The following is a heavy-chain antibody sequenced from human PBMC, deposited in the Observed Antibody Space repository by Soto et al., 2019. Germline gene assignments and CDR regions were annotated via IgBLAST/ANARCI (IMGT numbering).Heavy chain of an antibody. J-gene: IGHJ6*03. V-gene: IGHV1-3*01. CDR1: GYAFTSYA. CDR2: INAGNGNT. D-gene: IGHD5-12*01. Sequence: ASVKVSWKAAGYAFTSYAMHWVRQAPGQRLEWMGWINAGNGNTKYSQKFQGRVTITRDTSASTAYMELSSLRSEDTAVYYCARDKNIVELYYYYYMDVWGKGTTVTAP. CDR3: ARDKNIVELYYYYYMDV.